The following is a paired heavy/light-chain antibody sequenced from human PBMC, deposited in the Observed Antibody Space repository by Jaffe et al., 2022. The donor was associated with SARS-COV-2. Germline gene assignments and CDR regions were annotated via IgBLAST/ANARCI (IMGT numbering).Light chain of an antibody. V-gene: IGLV2-14*03. CDR2: DVS. Sequence: QSALTQPASVSGSPGQSITISCTGTSSDVGGYNYVSWYQQHPGKAPKVMIYDVSNRPSGVSNRFSGSKSGNTASLTISGLQAEDEGDYYCYSYASSGIRVFGGGTKLTVL. CDR3: YSYASSGIRV. CDR1: SSDVGGYNY. J-gene: IGLJ3*02.
Heavy chain of an antibody. CDR3: AKHRGANGYRGAFDI. V-gene: IGHV3-9*01. J-gene: IGHJ3*02. D-gene: IGHD2-8*01. CDR1: GFTFDDYA. CDR2: ISWNSGNI. Sequence: EVQLVESGGTLVQPGRSLRLSCAASGFTFDDYAMHWVRQAPGKGLEWVSSISWNSGNIDYADSVKGRFTISRDNAKNSLYLQMNSLRAEDTALYYCAKHRGANGYRGAFDIWGQGTMVTVSS.